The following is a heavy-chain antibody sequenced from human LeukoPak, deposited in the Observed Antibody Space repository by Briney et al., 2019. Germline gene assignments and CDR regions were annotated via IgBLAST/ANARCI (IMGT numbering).Heavy chain of an antibody. Sequence: PGGSLRLSCAASGFTFSSYAMSWVRQAPGKGLEWVSAISGSGGSTYYADSVKGRFTTSRDNSKNTLYLQMNSLRAEDTAVYYCAKLGSFGVVIKYYYYGMDVWGQGTTVTVSS. CDR2: ISGSGGST. CDR1: GFTFSSYA. J-gene: IGHJ6*02. CDR3: AKLGSFGVVIKYYYYGMDV. D-gene: IGHD3-3*01. V-gene: IGHV3-23*01.